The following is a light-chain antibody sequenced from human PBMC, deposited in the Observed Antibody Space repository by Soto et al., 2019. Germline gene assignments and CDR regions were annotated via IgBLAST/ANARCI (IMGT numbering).Light chain of an antibody. CDR3: QQYGSTPWT. V-gene: IGKV3-20*01. Sequence: EIVLTQSPGTPSLSPGERATLSCRASQSVSGRYLAWYQQKPGQAPRPLICGASSRASGIPDRFSGSGSGTDFTLTISRLEPEDFAVYYCQQYGSTPWTFGQGTKV. CDR2: GAS. J-gene: IGKJ1*01. CDR1: QSVSGRY.